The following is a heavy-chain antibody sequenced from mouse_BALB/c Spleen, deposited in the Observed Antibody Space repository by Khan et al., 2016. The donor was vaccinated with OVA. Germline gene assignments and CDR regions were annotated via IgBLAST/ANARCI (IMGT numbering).Heavy chain of an antibody. CDR1: GFSLTGYG. Sequence: QVQLKESGPGLVAPSQSLSITCTVSGFSLTGYGVNWVRQPPGKGLEWLGMIWGDGSTDYNSALQYRLSISKDNSKSQAFLQMNSLHTDDTARYYCARRICYDDAYYYAMDYWGQGTSGTVSS. CDR2: IWGDGST. V-gene: IGHV2-6-7*01. J-gene: IGHJ4*01. D-gene: IGHD2-4*01. CDR3: ARRICYDDAYYYAMDY.